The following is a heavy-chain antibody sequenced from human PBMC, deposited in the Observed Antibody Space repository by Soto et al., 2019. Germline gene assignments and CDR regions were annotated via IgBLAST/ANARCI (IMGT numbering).Heavy chain of an antibody. Sequence: PGGSLRLSCVASGFTFSSYAMSWVRQAPGKGLEWVSAISGSGGSTYYADSVKGRFTISRDNSKNTLYLQMNSLRAEDTAVYYCAKDEYSSSTRGPSYGMDVWGQGTTVTVSS. D-gene: IGHD6-13*01. CDR3: AKDEYSSSTRGPSYGMDV. V-gene: IGHV3-23*01. CDR2: ISGSGGST. J-gene: IGHJ6*02. CDR1: GFTFSSYA.